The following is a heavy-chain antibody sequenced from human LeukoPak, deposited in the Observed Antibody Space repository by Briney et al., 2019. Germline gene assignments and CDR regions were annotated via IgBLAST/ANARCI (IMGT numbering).Heavy chain of an antibody. J-gene: IGHJ5*02. CDR1: GGSFSGYY. D-gene: IGHD3-22*01. CDR2: IYYSGRT. Sequence: SETLSLTCAVYGGSFSGYYWSWIRQPPGKGLEWIGYIYYSGRTNNNPSLRSRVTISVDTSKNQFSLKLSSVTAADTAVYYCARSIVVATSNWFDPWGQGTLVTVSS. CDR3: ARSIVVATSNWFDP. V-gene: IGHV4-34*11.